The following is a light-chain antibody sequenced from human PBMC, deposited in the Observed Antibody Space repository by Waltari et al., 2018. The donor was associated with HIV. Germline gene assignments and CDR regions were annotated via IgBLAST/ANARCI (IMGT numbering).Light chain of an antibody. CDR1: QSVSSN. CDR2: GAS. CDR3: QQYNNWPPYT. V-gene: IGKV3-15*01. J-gene: IGKJ2*01. Sequence: EIVMTQSPATLSVSPGERATLSCRASQSVSSNLAWYQQKPGQAPRLLIYGASTRATGIPARFSGSGSGTEFTLTISSLQSEDFAVYYCQQYNNWPPYTFGQGTKLEFK.